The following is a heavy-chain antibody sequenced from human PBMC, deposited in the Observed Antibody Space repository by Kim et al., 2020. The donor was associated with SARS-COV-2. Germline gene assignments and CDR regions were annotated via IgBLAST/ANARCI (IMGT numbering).Heavy chain of an antibody. D-gene: IGHD2-2*01. CDR2: MNPNSGNT. CDR1: GYTFTSYD. CDR3: AILRGYCSSTSCYYYYYYGMEV. Sequence: ASVKVSCKASGYTFTSYDINWVRQATGQGLEWMGWMNPNSGNTGYAQKFQGRVTMTRNTSISTAYMELSSLRSEDTAVYYCAILRGYCSSTSCYYYYYYGMEVWGQGTTVTVSS. J-gene: IGHJ6*02. V-gene: IGHV1-8*01.